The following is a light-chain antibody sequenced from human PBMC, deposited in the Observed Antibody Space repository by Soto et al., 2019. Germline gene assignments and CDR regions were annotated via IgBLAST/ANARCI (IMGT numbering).Light chain of an antibody. CDR2: KAS. J-gene: IGKJ1*01. CDR1: QSISSW. CDR3: QQYNDVSWT. Sequence: DIQMTQSPSTLSASVGDRVTITCRASQSISSWLAWYQQKPGKAPKLLIYKASSLEIGVPSRFSGSGSGTEFNFAISRLQPDDFATYYCQQYNDVSWTFGQGTKVEIK. V-gene: IGKV1-5*03.